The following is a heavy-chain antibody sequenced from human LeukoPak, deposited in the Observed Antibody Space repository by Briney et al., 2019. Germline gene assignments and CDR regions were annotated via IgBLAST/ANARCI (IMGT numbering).Heavy chain of an antibody. CDR3: AKDQGPRGPVDY. CDR2: ISGSGGST. Sequence: GGSLRLSCAGSGFIFSIYGMNWVRQAPGKGLEWVSAISGSGGSTYYADSVKGRFTISRDNSKNTLYLQMNSLRAEDTAVYYCAKDQGPRGPVDYWGQGTLVTVSS. CDR1: GFIFSIYG. V-gene: IGHV3-23*01. J-gene: IGHJ4*02. D-gene: IGHD3-16*01.